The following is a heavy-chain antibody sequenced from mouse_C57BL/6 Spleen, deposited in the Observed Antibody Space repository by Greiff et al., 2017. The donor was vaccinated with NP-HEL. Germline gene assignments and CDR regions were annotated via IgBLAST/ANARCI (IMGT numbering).Heavy chain of an antibody. J-gene: IGHJ2*01. D-gene: IGHD3-3*01. CDR1: GYTFTDYE. Sequence: VKLVESGAELVRPGASVTLSCKASGYTFTDYEMHWVKQTPVHGLEWIGAIDPETGGTAYNQKFKGKAILTADKSSSTAYMELRSLTSEDSAVYYCTRGEGDGGYFDYWGQGTTLTVSS. V-gene: IGHV1-15*01. CDR3: TRGEGDGGYFDY. CDR2: IDPETGGT.